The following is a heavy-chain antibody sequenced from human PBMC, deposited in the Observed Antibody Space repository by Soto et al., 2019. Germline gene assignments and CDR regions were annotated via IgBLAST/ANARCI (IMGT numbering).Heavy chain of an antibody. CDR2: INPSGGST. Sequence: QVQLVQSGAEVKKPGASVKVSCKASGYTFTSYYMHWVRQAPGQGLEWMGIINPSGGSTSYAQKFQGRVSMTRDTSTSTVYMELSSLRSEDTAVYYCARGSGGYSSSWAHGMDVWGQGTTVTVSS. CDR1: GYTFTSYY. V-gene: IGHV1-46*01. J-gene: IGHJ6*02. CDR3: ARGSGGYSSSWAHGMDV. D-gene: IGHD6-13*01.